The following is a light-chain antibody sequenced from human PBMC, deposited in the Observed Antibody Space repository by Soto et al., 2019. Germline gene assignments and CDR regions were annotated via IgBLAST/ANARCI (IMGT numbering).Light chain of an antibody. Sequence: EIVLTQSPGTLSLSPGERATLSCRASQSVSSYLAWYQQKPGQAPRLLIYDASNRATGIPARFSGSGSGTDFTLTISRLEPEDFAVYYCQKYGSSLWTFGQGTKVDIK. CDR2: DAS. CDR3: QKYGSSLWT. CDR1: QSVSSY. V-gene: IGKV3-20*01. J-gene: IGKJ1*01.